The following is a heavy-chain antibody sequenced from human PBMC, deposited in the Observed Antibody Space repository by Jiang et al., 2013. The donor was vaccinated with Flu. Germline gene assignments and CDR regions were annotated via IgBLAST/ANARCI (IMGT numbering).Heavy chain of an antibody. CDR2: YDGSNK. V-gene: IGHV3-30-3*01. Sequence: YDGSNKYYADSVKGRFTISRDNSKNTLYLQMNSLRAEDTAVYYCAREGSWLGEYYFDYWGQGTLVTVSS. J-gene: IGHJ4*02. D-gene: IGHD6-19*01. CDR3: AREGSWLGEYYFDY.